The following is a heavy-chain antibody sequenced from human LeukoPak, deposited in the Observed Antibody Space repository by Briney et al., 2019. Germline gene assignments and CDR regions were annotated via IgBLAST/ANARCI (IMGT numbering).Heavy chain of an antibody. Sequence: PSETLSLTCTVSGGSISSSSYYWGWIRQPPGKGLEWIGSIYYSGSTYYNPSLKSRVTISVDTSKNQFSLKLSSVTAEDTAVYYCARGRYYGSGSYYVVADYWGQGTLVTVSS. CDR2: IYYSGST. V-gene: IGHV4-39*07. CDR1: GGSISSSSYY. J-gene: IGHJ4*02. D-gene: IGHD3-10*01. CDR3: ARGRYYGSGSYYVVADY.